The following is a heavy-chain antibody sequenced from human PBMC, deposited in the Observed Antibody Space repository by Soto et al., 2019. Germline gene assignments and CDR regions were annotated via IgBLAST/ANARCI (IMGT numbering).Heavy chain of an antibody. V-gene: IGHV5-51*01. D-gene: IGHD3-9*01. CDR3: ARRDYDVLTAYYCGWDV. CDR2: IYPGDSDT. CDR1: GYSFPSYW. Sequence: GESLKISCKGSGYSFPSYWIAWVRQMPGKGLEWMGIIYPGDSDTRYSPSFQGQVTISADKSISTAYLQWSSLKASDTALYYCARRDYDVLTAYYCGWDVWGKGTRVTVP. J-gene: IGHJ6*04.